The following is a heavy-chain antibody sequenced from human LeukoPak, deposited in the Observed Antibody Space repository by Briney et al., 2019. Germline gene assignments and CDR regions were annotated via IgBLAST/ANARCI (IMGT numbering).Heavy chain of an antibody. D-gene: IGHD6-13*01. CDR1: GDSVSSNSAA. J-gene: IGHJ4*02. V-gene: IGHV6-1*01. Sequence: PSQTLSLTCAISGDSVSSNSAAWNWIRQSPSRGLEWLGRTYYRSKWYDDYAVSVKSRITFNPDTSKNQFPLRLNSVTAEDTAVYYCAREYSSNWDFDYWGQGTLVTVSS. CDR3: AREYSSNWDFDY. CDR2: TYYRSKWYD.